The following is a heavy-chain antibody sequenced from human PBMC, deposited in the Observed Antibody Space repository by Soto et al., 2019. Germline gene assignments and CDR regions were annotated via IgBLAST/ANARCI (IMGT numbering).Heavy chain of an antibody. CDR1: GFTFSSYA. Sequence: GGSLRLSCAASGFTFSSYAMNWVRLAPGKGLEWVSSISGSGSGTYYADSVKGRFTISRDNSKNSLYLQMNSLRAEDTALYYCAKARFHWLIDYWGQGTLVTVSS. CDR2: ISGSGSGT. D-gene: IGHD3-9*01. V-gene: IGHV3-23*01. CDR3: AKARFHWLIDY. J-gene: IGHJ4*02.